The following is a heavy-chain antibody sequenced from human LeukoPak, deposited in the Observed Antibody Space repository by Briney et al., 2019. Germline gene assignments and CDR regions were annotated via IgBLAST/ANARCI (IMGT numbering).Heavy chain of an antibody. J-gene: IGHJ4*02. CDR3: AKALNYYDSTFDY. CDR1: GFTFDDYA. CDR2: ISWNSGNI. V-gene: IGHV3-9*01. D-gene: IGHD3-22*01. Sequence: GRSLRLSCAASGFTFDDYAMHWVRQAPGKGLEWVSGISWNSGNIGYADSVKGRFTISRDNAKNSLYLQMNSLRAEDTALYYCAKALNYYDSTFDYWGQGTLVTVSS.